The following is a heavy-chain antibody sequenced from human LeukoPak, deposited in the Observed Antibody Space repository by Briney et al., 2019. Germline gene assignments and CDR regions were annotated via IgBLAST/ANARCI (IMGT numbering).Heavy chain of an antibody. CDR3: ASFPPSSIAAVHY. CDR2: ISSSSSTM. J-gene: IGHJ4*02. D-gene: IGHD6-13*01. V-gene: IGHV3-48*04. CDR1: GFTFSSYS. Sequence: AGGSLRLSCAASGFTFSSYSMNWVRQAPGKGLEWVSYISSSSSTMYYADSVKGRFTISRDNAKNSLYLQMNSLRAEDTAVYYCASFPPSSIAAVHYWGQGTLVTVSS.